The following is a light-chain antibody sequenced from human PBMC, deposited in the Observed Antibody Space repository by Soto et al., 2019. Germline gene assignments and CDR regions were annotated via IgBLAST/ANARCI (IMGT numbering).Light chain of an antibody. V-gene: IGLV1-40*01. CDR3: QSYDISLHNYV. CDR1: TSNIGAPYD. J-gene: IGLJ1*01. Sequence: QSVLTQPPSVSEAPGQRVSISCTGSTSNIGAPYDVHWYQHLPGTAPKLLIYGDNNRPSGVPDRFSGSKSGTSASLAITRLQAEDEADYYCQSYDISLHNYVFGTGTKLTVL. CDR2: GDN.